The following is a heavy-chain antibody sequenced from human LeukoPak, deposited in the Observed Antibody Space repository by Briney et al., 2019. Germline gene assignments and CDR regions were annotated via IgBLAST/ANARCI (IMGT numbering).Heavy chain of an antibody. Sequence: GESLQIPCNGSGYSFTSYWIGWVRQMPGKGLEWMGTIYPGDSDTRYSPSFQGQVTISADKSISTAYLQWSSLKASDTAMYYCARRYYGSGSYYNGLFDYWGQGTLVTVSS. V-gene: IGHV5-51*01. CDR2: IYPGDSDT. CDR3: ARRYYGSGSYYNGLFDY. J-gene: IGHJ4*02. D-gene: IGHD3-10*01. CDR1: GYSFTSYW.